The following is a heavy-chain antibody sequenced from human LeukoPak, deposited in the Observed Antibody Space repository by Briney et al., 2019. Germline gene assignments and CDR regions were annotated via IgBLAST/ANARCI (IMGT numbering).Heavy chain of an antibody. CDR2: MYTSGSI. Sequence: SETLSLTCTVSGGSISSCYWSWIRQPAGKGLEWIGRMYTSGSINYNPSLKSRVTMSIDTSKNQFSLKLSSVTAADTAVYYCARDGPSSSWYIDYWGQGTLVTVSS. J-gene: IGHJ4*02. CDR1: GGSISSCY. CDR3: ARDGPSSSWYIDY. D-gene: IGHD6-13*01. V-gene: IGHV4-4*07.